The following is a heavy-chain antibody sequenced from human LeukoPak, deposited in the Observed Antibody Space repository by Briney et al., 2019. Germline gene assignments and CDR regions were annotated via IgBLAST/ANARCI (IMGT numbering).Heavy chain of an antibody. CDR2: ISWNSGSI. CDR1: GFTFDDYA. Sequence: GGSLRLSCAASGFTFDDYAMHWVRQAPGKGLEWVSGISWNSGSIGYADSVKGRFTISRDYAKNSLYLQMNSLRAEDTAVYYCARLIIYKYVYYMDVWGKGTAVTVSS. J-gene: IGHJ6*03. V-gene: IGHV3-9*01. CDR3: ARLIIYKYVYYMDV. D-gene: IGHD2-8*01.